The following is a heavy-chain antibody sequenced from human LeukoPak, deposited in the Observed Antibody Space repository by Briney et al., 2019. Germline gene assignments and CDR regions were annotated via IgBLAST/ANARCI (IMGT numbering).Heavy chain of an antibody. J-gene: IGHJ4*02. D-gene: IGHD5-24*01. CDR2: ISYDGSNK. CDR3: AKGRDGYTIGGYFDH. Sequence: GRSLRLSCAASGFTLSSYGMHWVRQAPGKGLEWVAVISYDGSNKYYADSVKGRFTISRDNSKNTLYLQMNSLRAEDTALYYCAKGRDGYTIGGYFDHWGQGTLVTVSS. CDR1: GFTLSSYG. V-gene: IGHV3-30*18.